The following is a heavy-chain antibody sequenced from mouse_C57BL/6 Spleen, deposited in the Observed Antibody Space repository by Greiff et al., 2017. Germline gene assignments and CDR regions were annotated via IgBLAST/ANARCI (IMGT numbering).Heavy chain of an antibody. Sequence: EVQLQQSGPELVKPGASVKIPCKASGYTFTDYNMDWVKQSHGKSLEWIGDINPNNGGTIYNQKFKGKATLTVDKSSSTAYMELRSLTSEDTAVYYCASGAIYDGDPFAYWGQGTLVTVSA. D-gene: IGHD2-3*01. CDR1: GYTFTDYN. J-gene: IGHJ3*01. CDR2: INPNNGGT. CDR3: ASGAIYDGDPFAY. V-gene: IGHV1-18*01.